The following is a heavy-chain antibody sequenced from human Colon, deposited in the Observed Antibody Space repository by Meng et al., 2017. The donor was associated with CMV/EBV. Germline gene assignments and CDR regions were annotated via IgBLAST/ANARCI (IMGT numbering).Heavy chain of an antibody. D-gene: IGHD3-16*01. CDR2: IYYTGSA. Sequence: GSLRLSCSVSGGSISTYYWTWIRQPPGKGLEWIGNIYYTGSAKYNPSPASRLTMSVDTANNQFSLKLSSVTAADTAIYYCARADPSLAMYYFDYWGPGMLVTVSS. J-gene: IGHJ4*02. CDR1: GGSISTYY. CDR3: ARADPSLAMYYFDY. V-gene: IGHV4-59*13.